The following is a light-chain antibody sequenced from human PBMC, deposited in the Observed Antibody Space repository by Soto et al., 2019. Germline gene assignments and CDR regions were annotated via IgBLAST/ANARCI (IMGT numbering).Light chain of an antibody. J-gene: IGLJ1*01. Sequence: QSALTQPPSASGSPGQSVTISCTGTSSDVGGYNYVSWYQQHPGKAPKLMNYEVSKRPSGVPDRFSGSKSGNTASLTVSGLQAEDEADYYCSSYAGSTPYVFGTGTK. CDR3: SSYAGSTPYV. CDR1: SSDVGGYNY. CDR2: EVS. V-gene: IGLV2-8*01.